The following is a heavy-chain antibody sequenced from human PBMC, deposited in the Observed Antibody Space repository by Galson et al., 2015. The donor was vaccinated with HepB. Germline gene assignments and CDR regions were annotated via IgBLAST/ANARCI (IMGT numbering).Heavy chain of an antibody. V-gene: IGHV1-69*13. CDR2: IIPIFGTA. Sequence: SVKVSCKASGGTFSSYAISWVRQAPGQGLEWMGGIIPIFGTANYAQKFQGRVTITADESTSTAYMELSSLRSEDTAVYYCARVPPGIAVAGTWNWFDPWGQGTLVTVSS. CDR3: ARVPPGIAVAGTWNWFDP. D-gene: IGHD6-19*01. J-gene: IGHJ5*02. CDR1: GGTFSSYA.